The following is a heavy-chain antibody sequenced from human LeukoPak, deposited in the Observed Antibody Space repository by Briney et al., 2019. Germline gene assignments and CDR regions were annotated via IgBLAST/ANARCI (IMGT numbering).Heavy chain of an antibody. Sequence: GGSLRLSCAASGFTFSSYSMNWVRQAPGKGLEWVSSISSSSSYIYYADSVKGRFTISRDNAKNSLYLQMNSLRAEDTAVYYCARVPDWLEEYYAMDVWGQGTTVTVSS. CDR3: ARVPDWLEEYYAMDV. J-gene: IGHJ6*02. D-gene: IGHD3-9*01. CDR2: ISSSSSYI. CDR1: GFTFSSYS. V-gene: IGHV3-21*01.